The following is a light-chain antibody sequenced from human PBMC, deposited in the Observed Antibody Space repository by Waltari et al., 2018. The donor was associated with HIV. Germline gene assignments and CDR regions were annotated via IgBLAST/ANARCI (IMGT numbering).Light chain of an antibody. CDR3: QAWDSTTVL. Sequence: SHELTQPPSVSVSPGQTASITCSSDKLENKYVSWYQQKPGQSPVLVIYQDTKRPSGISERFTASNSGNTATLSISGTQAMDEADFYCQAWDSTTVLFGGGTKLTLL. CDR2: QDT. CDR1: KLENKY. V-gene: IGLV3-1*01. J-gene: IGLJ3*02.